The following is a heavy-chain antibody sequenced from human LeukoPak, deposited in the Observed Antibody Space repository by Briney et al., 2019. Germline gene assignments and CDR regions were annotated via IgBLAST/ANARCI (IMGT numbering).Heavy chain of an antibody. J-gene: IGHJ4*02. CDR1: GFTFTTYY. CDR3: AKGAYDYIEIAYFDY. D-gene: IGHD5-12*01. Sequence: GGSLRLSCAASGFTFTTYYMTWVRQAPGKGLEWVAVLIGSSGATDYADSVKGRFTISRDNSKNTLFLQMNSLRAEDTAIYYCAKGAYDYIEIAYFDYWGQGALVTVSS. V-gene: IGHV3-23*01. CDR2: LIGSSGAT.